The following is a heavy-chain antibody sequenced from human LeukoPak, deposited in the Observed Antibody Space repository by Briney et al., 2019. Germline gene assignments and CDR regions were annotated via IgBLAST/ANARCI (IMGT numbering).Heavy chain of an antibody. D-gene: IGHD2-2*01. CDR1: GFTFSSSG. Sequence: PGGSLRLSCAASGFTFSSSGMPWVRQAPGKGLEWVAFIRYDGSNKYYADSVKGRFTISRDNSKNTLYLQMKSLRAEDTAVYYCARTRGIVVVPAARFDYWGQGTLVTVSS. J-gene: IGHJ4*02. CDR2: IRYDGSNK. V-gene: IGHV3-30*02. CDR3: ARTRGIVVVPAARFDY.